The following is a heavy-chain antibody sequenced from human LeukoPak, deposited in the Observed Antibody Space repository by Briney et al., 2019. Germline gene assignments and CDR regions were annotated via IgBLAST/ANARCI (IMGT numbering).Heavy chain of an antibody. Sequence: SVKVSCKASGGTFSSYAISWVRQAPGQGLEWMGRIIPILGIANYAQKFQGRVTITADKSTSTAYMELSSLRSEDTAVYYCARDKVDTAMVGYYGMDVWGQGTTVTVCS. CDR3: ARDKVDTAMVGYYGMDV. D-gene: IGHD5-18*01. J-gene: IGHJ6*02. CDR2: IIPILGIA. CDR1: GGTFSSYA. V-gene: IGHV1-69*04.